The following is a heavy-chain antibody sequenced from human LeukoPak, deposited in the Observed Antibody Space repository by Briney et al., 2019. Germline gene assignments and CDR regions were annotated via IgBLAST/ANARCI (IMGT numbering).Heavy chain of an antibody. CDR3: ARAGDYGDYVPDYFDY. J-gene: IGHJ4*02. D-gene: IGHD4-17*01. Sequence: GGSLRLSCATSQFKFNNYGMTWVRQAPGKGLEWVSSITGSGGSTQYADSVQGRFTISRDNSKNTLYLQMNSLRAEDTAVYYCARAGDYGDYVPDYFDYWGQGTLVTVSS. CDR2: ITGSGGST. CDR1: QFKFNNYG. V-gene: IGHV3-23*01.